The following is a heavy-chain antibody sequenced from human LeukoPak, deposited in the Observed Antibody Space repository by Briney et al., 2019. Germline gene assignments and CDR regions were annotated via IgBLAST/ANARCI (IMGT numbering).Heavy chain of an antibody. V-gene: IGHV1-58*02. J-gene: IGHJ6*02. CDR2: IVVGSGNT. D-gene: IGHD2-15*01. Sequence: SVKVSCKASGFTFTSSAMQWVRQARGQRLEWIGWIVVGSGNTNYAQKFQERVTITRDMSTSTAYMELSSLRSEDTAVYYCAADRVVGYGMDVWGQGTRSPSP. CDR3: AADRVVGYGMDV. CDR1: GFTFTSSA.